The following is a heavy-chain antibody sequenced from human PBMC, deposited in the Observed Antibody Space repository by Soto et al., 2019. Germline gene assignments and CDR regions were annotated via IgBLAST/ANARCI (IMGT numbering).Heavy chain of an antibody. Sequence: GSLRLSCAASGFTFSSYGMHWVRQAPGKGLEWVAVISYDGSNKYYADSVKGRFTISRDNSKNTLYLQMNSLRAEDTAVYYCAKASVAAADPPNFDYWGQGTLVTVSS. CDR2: ISYDGSNK. V-gene: IGHV3-30*18. D-gene: IGHD6-13*01. CDR1: GFTFSSYG. J-gene: IGHJ4*02. CDR3: AKASVAAADPPNFDY.